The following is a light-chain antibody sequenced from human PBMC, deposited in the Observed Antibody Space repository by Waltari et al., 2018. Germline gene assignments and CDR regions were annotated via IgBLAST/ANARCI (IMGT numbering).Light chain of an antibody. V-gene: IGKV2-30*02. Sequence: VAMTPSPLALPVTLGQPASFPCTSSQSLVHSDGNTYLSWFQQRPGQSPRRLIYKVSNRDSGVPDRFSGSGSGTDFTLKISRVEAEDVAVYFCMQGAHWPYTFGQGTELEIK. CDR2: KVS. J-gene: IGKJ2*01. CDR3: MQGAHWPYT. CDR1: QSLVHSDGNTY.